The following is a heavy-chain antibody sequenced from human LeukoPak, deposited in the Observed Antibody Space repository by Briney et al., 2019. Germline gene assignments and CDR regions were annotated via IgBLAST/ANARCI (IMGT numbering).Heavy chain of an antibody. CDR3: ARSGPLLLGRYMDV. CDR2: IFTTGST. D-gene: IGHD2-15*01. CDR1: GGSISSYY. V-gene: IGHV4-4*07. J-gene: IGHJ6*03. Sequence: PSETLSLTCTVSGGSISSYYWSWIRQPAGRGLEWIGRIFTTGSTNHNPSLKSRVTMSVDTSKNQFSLKLSSVTAADTAVYYCARSGPLLLGRYMDVWGKGTTVTVSS.